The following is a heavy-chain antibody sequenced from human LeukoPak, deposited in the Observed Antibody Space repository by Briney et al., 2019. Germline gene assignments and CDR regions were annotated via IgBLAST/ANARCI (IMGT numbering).Heavy chain of an antibody. V-gene: IGHV4-34*01. CDR2: INHSGST. Sequence: SETLSLTCAVYGGSFSGYYRSWIRQPPGKGLEWIGEINHSGSTNYNPSLKSRVTISVDTSKNQFSLKLSSVTAADTAVYYCARDEIVFLEWPRGWFDPWGQGTLVTVSS. CDR1: GGSFSGYY. J-gene: IGHJ5*02. D-gene: IGHD3-3*01. CDR3: ARDEIVFLEWPRGWFDP.